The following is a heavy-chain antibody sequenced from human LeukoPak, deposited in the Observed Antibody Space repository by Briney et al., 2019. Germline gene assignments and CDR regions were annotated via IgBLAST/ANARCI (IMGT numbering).Heavy chain of an antibody. V-gene: IGHV3-23*01. Sequence: GGSLRLSCAASGFTFSNYAMNWVRQAPGKGLEWVSAVTGSGGDTYYADSVKGRFTISRDNSKNTLYLQMNSLRAEDTAVYYCAKARVQLWRVFDYWGQGTLVTVSS. CDR2: VTGSGGDT. D-gene: IGHD5-18*01. CDR3: AKARVQLWRVFDY. J-gene: IGHJ4*02. CDR1: GFTFSNYA.